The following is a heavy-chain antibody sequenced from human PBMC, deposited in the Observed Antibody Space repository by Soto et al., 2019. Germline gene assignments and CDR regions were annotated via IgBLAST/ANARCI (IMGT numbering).Heavy chain of an antibody. D-gene: IGHD3-9*01. Sequence: QVQLVQSGAEVKKPGASVKVSCKASGYTFTSYDINWVRQATGQGLEWMGWMNPNSGNTGYAQKFQGRVTMTRNTSISTAYMELSSLRSEDTAVYYCARYPGRFFDWLPSNYYYYYMDVWGKGTTVTVSS. CDR2: MNPNSGNT. CDR3: ARYPGRFFDWLPSNYYYYYMDV. J-gene: IGHJ6*03. V-gene: IGHV1-8*01. CDR1: GYTFTSYD.